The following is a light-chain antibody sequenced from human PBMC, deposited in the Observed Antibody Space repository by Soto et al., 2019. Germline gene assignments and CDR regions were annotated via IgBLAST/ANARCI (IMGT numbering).Light chain of an antibody. CDR1: QSVSSNY. Sequence: EIVLTQSPGTLSLSPGERATLSCRASQSVSSNYLGWYQKKPGQAPRLLIYGASSRATGIPDRFSGSGSGTDFILTISSLQSEDVAVFYCQQYDNWPRTFGQGTKV. V-gene: IGKV3-20*01. CDR3: QQYDNWPRT. CDR2: GAS. J-gene: IGKJ1*01.